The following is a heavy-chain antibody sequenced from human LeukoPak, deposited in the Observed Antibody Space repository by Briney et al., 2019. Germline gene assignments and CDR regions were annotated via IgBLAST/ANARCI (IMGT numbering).Heavy chain of an antibody. CDR2: IYYSGTT. CDR3: ARETSQKGAHYMDV. D-gene: IGHD3-16*01. V-gene: IGHV4-39*07. J-gene: IGHJ6*03. Sequence: SEALSLTCTVSGGSISSGSYYWVWIRQPPGKGLEWIGTIYYSGTTYYNPSLKSRVTISVDTSKNQFSLRLSSVTAADTAVYYCARETSQKGAHYMDVWGKGTTVTISS. CDR1: GGSISSGSYY.